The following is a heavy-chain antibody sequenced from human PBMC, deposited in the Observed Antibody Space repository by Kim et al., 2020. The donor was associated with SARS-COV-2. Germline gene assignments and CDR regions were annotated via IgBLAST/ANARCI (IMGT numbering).Heavy chain of an antibody. J-gene: IGHJ6*03. CDR1: GFTFSSYW. Sequence: GGSLRLSCAASGFTFSSYWMHWVRQAPGKGLVWVSRMNSDGSSTSYADSVKGRFTISRDNAKNTLYLQMNSLRAEDTAVYYCASLGGGRNYYYMDVWGKGTTVTVSS. CDR2: MNSDGSST. V-gene: IGHV3-74*01. D-gene: IGHD2-15*01. CDR3: ASLGGGRNYYYMDV.